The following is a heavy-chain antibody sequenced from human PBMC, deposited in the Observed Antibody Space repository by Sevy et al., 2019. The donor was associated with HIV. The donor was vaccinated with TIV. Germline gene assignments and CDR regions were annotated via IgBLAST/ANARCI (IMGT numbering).Heavy chain of an antibody. CDR1: GFSFSNYN. Sequence: GRSLRLSCAASGFSFSNYNINWVRQAPGKGLEWVSSITGSSDYIYYADSVKGRFTISRDNAKNSLYLRMNSLKTEDTAVYYCAKWDADRRWYFDYWGQGILVTVSS. CDR3: AKWDADRRWYFDY. CDR2: ITGSSDYI. J-gene: IGHJ4*02. D-gene: IGHD1-26*01. V-gene: IGHV3-21*06.